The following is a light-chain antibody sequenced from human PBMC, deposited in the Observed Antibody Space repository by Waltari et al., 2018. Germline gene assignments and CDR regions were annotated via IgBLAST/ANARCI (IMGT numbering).Light chain of an antibody. CDR2: GAS. J-gene: IGKJ5*01. CDR3: QHYDHGPPIT. Sequence: DIVMTQSPANRSVSPGTRATLSCRASQSISTNLAWYQQKPGQAPRLLIYGASIRATGIPARFSGSGSGTEFTLTISSLQSEDFAVYYCQHYDHGPPITFGQGTRLEIK. CDR1: QSISTN. V-gene: IGKV3D-15*01.